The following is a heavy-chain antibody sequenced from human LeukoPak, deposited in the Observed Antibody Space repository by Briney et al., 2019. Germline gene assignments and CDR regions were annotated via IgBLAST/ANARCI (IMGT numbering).Heavy chain of an antibody. D-gene: IGHD3-22*01. Sequence: ASVKVSCKASGYTFTSHDVNWLRQATGQGLEWLGWMNPNSGHTGFAQKFQGRVTMTRDTSISTAYVELSSLRSEDTAMYYCAMYYYDTSGPYVGAFDIWGQGTMVTVSS. J-gene: IGHJ3*02. V-gene: IGHV1-8*01. CDR1: GYTFTSHD. CDR3: AMYYYDTSGPYVGAFDI. CDR2: MNPNSGHT.